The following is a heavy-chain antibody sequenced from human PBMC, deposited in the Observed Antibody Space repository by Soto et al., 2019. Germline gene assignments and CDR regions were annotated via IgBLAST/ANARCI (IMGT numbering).Heavy chain of an antibody. D-gene: IGHD2-15*01. CDR1: GYTFTSYY. J-gene: IGHJ6*03. V-gene: IGHV1-46*01. CDR2: INPSVGST. Sequence: ASVKVSCKASGYTFTSYYMHWVRQAPGQGLEWMGIINPSVGSTSYAQKFQGRVTMTTDTSTSTAYMELSSLRSEDTAVYYCARGADCSGGSCYSRPYYYYMDVWGKGTTVTVSS. CDR3: ARGADCSGGSCYSRPYYYYMDV.